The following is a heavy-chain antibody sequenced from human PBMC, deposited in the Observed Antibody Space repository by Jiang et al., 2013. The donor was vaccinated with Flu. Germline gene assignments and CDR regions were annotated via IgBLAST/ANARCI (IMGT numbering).Heavy chain of an antibody. J-gene: IGHJ5*02. CDR3: ARVDTYYYGSGSYYNGAWFDP. CDR1: GFTFSSYS. D-gene: IGHD3-10*01. V-gene: IGHV3-21*01. CDR2: ISSSSSYI. Sequence: VQLVESGGGLVKPGGSLRLSCAASGFTFSSYSMNWVRQAPGKGLEWVSSISSSSSYIYYADSVKGRFTISRDNAKNSLYLQMNSLRAEDTAVYYCARVDTYYYGSGSYYNGAWFDPWGQGTLVTVSS.